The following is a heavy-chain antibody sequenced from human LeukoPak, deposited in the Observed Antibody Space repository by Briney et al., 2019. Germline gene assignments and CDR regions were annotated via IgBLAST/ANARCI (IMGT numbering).Heavy chain of an antibody. CDR1: GFSVSSSY. D-gene: IGHD3-10*01. CDR2: IYSSGST. CDR3: ARENRITMIRGVIRLGAFDI. Sequence: PGGFLRLSCAASGFSVSSSYISWVRQAPGTGLEWVSVIYSSGSTYSADSVKGRFTISRDNSKNTLYLQLNSLRAEDTAVYYCARENRITMIRGVIRLGAFDIWGQGTLVTVSS. J-gene: IGHJ3*02. V-gene: IGHV3-53*01.